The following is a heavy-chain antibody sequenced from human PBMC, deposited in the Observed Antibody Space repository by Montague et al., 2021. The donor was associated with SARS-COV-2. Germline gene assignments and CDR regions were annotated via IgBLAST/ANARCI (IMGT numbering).Heavy chain of an antibody. V-gene: IGHV4-34*01. D-gene: IGHD3-10*01. CDR1: GSSFSGYY. CDR3: ARLRDGVVPSPILGVGPFYSYYYMDV. Sequence: SETLSLTCAVHGSSFSGYYWNWIRQSPGKGLEWIGEINHGGGTKFSPSLKGRLIISTDTSKNQFSLKLTSVAAADTAVYYCARLRDGVVPSPILGVGPFYSYYYMDVWGRGTPVTVSS. J-gene: IGHJ6*03. CDR2: INHGGGT.